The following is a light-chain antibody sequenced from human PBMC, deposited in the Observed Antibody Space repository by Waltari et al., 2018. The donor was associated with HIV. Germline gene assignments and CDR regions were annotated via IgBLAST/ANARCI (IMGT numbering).Light chain of an antibody. CDR1: QNLLYISNARNY. V-gene: IGKV4-1*01. J-gene: IGKJ4*01. CDR3: QQYYSSPPT. CDR2: WAS. Sequence: DIVMTQSPHSLAVSLGERATIICKSSQNLLYISNARNYLAWYQQQPGQPPKLPIYWASTRESGVPDRFSAGGSGTDFTLTISRLQAEDVAVYYCQQYYSSPPTFGGGTNLEIK.